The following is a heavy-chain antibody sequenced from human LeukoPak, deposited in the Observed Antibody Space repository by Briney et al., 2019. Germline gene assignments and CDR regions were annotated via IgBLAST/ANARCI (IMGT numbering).Heavy chain of an antibody. Sequence: PSETLSLTCTVSGGSISSGSYYWSWIRQPAGKGLEWIGRIYTSGSTNYNPSLKSRVTISVDTSKNQFSLKLSSVTAADTAVYYCARESHGSYDIVWNDYFDYWGQGTLVTVSS. J-gene: IGHJ4*02. CDR1: GGSISSGSYY. V-gene: IGHV4-61*02. CDR2: IYTSGST. D-gene: IGHD1-26*01. CDR3: ARESHGSYDIVWNDYFDY.